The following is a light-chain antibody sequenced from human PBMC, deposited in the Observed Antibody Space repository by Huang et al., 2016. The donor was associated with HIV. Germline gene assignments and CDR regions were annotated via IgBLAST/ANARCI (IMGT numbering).Light chain of an antibody. CDR3: QQLNSYPPT. CDR1: QGIGSY. Sequence: IQLTQSPSSLSASVGDRVTITCLASQGIGSYLAWYQQKPGNAPKLLIYAASTFQSGVPSRFSGSGSGTDFTLTISSLQPEDFATYHCQQLNSYPPTFGQGTKVEIK. V-gene: IGKV1-9*01. CDR2: AAS. J-gene: IGKJ1*01.